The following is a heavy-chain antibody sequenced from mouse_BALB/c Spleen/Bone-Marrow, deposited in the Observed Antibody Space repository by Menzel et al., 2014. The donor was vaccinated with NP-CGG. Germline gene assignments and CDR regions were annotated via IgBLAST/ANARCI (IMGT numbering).Heavy chain of an antibody. CDR1: GYSFTEYD. CDR2: IYPGDGST. D-gene: IGHD3-3*01. CDR3: ARGGRGRSLDY. J-gene: IGHJ4*01. V-gene: IGHV1S56*01. Sequence: QVQLKQSGPELVKPGTLVKISCKASGYSFTEYDINWVKQRPGQGLEWIGWIYPGDGSTKYNEKFKGKATLTADRSSSTAYMQLSSLTAESSAVYFCARGGRGRSLDYWVLGTSFTVSS.